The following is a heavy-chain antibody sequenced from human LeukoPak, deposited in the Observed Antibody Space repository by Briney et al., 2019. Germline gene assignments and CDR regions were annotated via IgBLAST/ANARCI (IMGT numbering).Heavy chain of an antibody. D-gene: IGHD2-21*01. CDR3: ARGISGGFDI. Sequence: ASVKVSCKASGYTFTGYYIHWVRQAPGQGLEWMGRINPNSGGTNYAQKFQGRVTLTRDTSISTAYMELSRLSPDDTAVYYCARGISGGFDIWGQGTMVTVSS. CDR1: GYTFTGYY. J-gene: IGHJ3*02. V-gene: IGHV1-2*06. CDR2: INPNSGGT.